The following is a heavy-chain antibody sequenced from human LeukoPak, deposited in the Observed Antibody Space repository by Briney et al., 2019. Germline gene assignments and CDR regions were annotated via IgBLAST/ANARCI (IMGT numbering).Heavy chain of an antibody. CDR3: ARDLKGSGYPY. CDR2: IIPILGIA. CDR1: GGTFSSYA. Sequence: SVKVSCKASGGTFSSYAISWVRQAPGQGLEWMGRIIPILGIANYAQKFQGRVTITADKSTSTAYMELSSLRSEDTAVYYCARDLKGSGYPYWGQGTLVTVSS. J-gene: IGHJ4*02. V-gene: IGHV1-69*04. D-gene: IGHD3-22*01.